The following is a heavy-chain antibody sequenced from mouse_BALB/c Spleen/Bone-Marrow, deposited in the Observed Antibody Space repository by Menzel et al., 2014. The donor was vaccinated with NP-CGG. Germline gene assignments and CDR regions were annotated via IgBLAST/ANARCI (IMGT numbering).Heavy chain of an antibody. V-gene: IGHV5-17*02. J-gene: IGHJ4*01. CDR2: ISSGSSTI. CDR1: GFTFSSFG. Sequence: EVKVVESGGGLVQPGGSRKLSCAASGFTFSSFGMHWVRQAPEKGPEWVAYISSGSSTIYYADTVKGRFTISRDNPKNTLFLQMTSLRSEDTAMFYCARYGYYDAMDYWGQGTSVTVSS. D-gene: IGHD2-2*01. CDR3: ARYGYYDAMDY.